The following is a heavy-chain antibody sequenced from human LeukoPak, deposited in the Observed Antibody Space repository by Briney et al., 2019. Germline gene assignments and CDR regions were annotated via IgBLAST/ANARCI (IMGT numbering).Heavy chain of an antibody. CDR2: IWYDGSNK. V-gene: IGHV3-33*01. Sequence: PGGSLRLSCAASGFTFSSYGMHWVRKAPGKGLEWVALIWYDGSNKYYADSVKGRFTISRDNSKNTLYLQMNSLRAEDTAVYYCARDWSRFGELLYYWGQGTLVTVSS. D-gene: IGHD3-10*01. J-gene: IGHJ4*02. CDR1: GFTFSSYG. CDR3: ARDWSRFGELLYY.